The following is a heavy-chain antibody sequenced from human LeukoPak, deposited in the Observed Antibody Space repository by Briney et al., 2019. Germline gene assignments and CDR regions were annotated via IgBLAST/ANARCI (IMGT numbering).Heavy chain of an antibody. CDR2: ISASGSSA. CDR3: AKDLGPTSSERFAFDI. J-gene: IGHJ3*02. D-gene: IGHD6-25*01. V-gene: IGHV3-23*01. Sequence: GGSLRLSCGASGFTFSSCALSWVRQAPGKGLEWVSAISASGSSAYYADSVKGRFTISRDNSKNTLYLQMNSLRAEDTAVYYCAKDLGPTSSERFAFDIWGQGTMVTVSS. CDR1: GFTFSSCA.